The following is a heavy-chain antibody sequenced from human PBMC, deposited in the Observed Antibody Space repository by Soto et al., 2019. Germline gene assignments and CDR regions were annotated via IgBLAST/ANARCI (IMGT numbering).Heavy chain of an antibody. Sequence: ASVKVSCKASNDSLYSHFIHLVRQAPGEGLEWMGIINPGPNGASYSKEFQGGLTLTSDMPSRTVYMQLSNLRSDDTAVYYCAGASSRVSSVVAAYWGQGTLVTVSS. CDR2: INPGPNGA. V-gene: IGHV1-46*02. J-gene: IGHJ4*02. CDR3: AGASSRVSSVVAAY. D-gene: IGHD2-15*01. CDR1: NDSLYSHF.